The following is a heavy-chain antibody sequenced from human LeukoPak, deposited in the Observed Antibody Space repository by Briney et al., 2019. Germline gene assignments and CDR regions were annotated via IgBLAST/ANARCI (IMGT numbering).Heavy chain of an antibody. CDR1: GGSISSSSYY. V-gene: IGHV4-39*07. J-gene: IGHJ4*02. CDR3: ARVWRGRNIRAFDY. CDR2: INHSGST. Sequence: SETLSLTCTVSGGSISSSSYYWGWIRQPPGKGLEWIGEINHSGSTNYNPSLKSRVTISVDTSKNQFSLKLSSVTAADTAVYYCARVWRGRNIRAFDYWGQGTLVTVSS. D-gene: IGHD3-10*01.